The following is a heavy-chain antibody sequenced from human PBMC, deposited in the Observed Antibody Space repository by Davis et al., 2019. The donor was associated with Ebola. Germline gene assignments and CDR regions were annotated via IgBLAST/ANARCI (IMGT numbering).Heavy chain of an antibody. CDR3: ARAVSYYYGSGSYSLNYGMDI. CDR1: GDSVSSNSAA. V-gene: IGHV6-1*01. D-gene: IGHD3-10*01. J-gene: IGHJ6*02. CDR2: TYYRSKWYN. Sequence: SCAISGDSVSSNSAAWNWLRQSPSRGLEWLGRTYYRSKWYNDYAVSVKSRITINPDTSKNQFSLQLNSVTPEDTAVYYCARAVSYYYGSGSYSLNYGMDIWGQGTTVTVSS.